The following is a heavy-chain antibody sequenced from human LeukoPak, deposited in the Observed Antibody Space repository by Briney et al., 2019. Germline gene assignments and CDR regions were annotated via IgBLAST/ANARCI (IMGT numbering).Heavy chain of an antibody. D-gene: IGHD3-3*01. V-gene: IGHV3-7*01. Sequence: GGSLRLSCAASGFTFSTYWMTWVRPAPGKRREWVANIKQDGSEKYYVDSVEGRFTISRDNAKNSLYLQMNSLRAEDTAVYYCARDRNTDFWSGYYTNYFDYWGQGTLVTVSS. CDR3: ARDRNTDFWSGYYTNYFDY. CDR2: IKQDGSEK. CDR1: GFTFSTYW. J-gene: IGHJ4*02.